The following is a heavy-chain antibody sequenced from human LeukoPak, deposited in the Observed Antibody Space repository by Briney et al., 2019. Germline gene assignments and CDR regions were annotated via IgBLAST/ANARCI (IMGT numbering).Heavy chain of an antibody. J-gene: IGHJ4*02. CDR3: AVDLAHGVPDYFDY. Sequence: GRSLRLSCAASGFTFSSYGMHGVRQAPGKGLEWVAVISYDGSNKYYADSVKGRFTISRDNSKNMLYLQMDSLRADDSAMYYCAVDLAHGVPDYFDYWGQGTLVTVSS. V-gene: IGHV3-30*03. D-gene: IGHD2-8*01. CDR1: GFTFSSYG. CDR2: ISYDGSNK.